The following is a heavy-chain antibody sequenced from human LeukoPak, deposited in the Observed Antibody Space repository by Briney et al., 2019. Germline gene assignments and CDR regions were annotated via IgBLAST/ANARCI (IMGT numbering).Heavy chain of an antibody. J-gene: IGHJ4*02. CDR1: GFTFSSYA. D-gene: IGHD3-10*01. V-gene: IGHV3-23*01. CDR3: AKKSWFGELLANPFDY. CDR2: ISGSGGST. Sequence: PGGSLRLSCAASGFTFSSYAMSWVRQAPGKGLEWVSAISGSGGSTYYADSVKGRFTISRDNSKNTLYLQMNSLRAEDTAVYYCAKKSWFGELLANPFDYWGQGPLVTVSS.